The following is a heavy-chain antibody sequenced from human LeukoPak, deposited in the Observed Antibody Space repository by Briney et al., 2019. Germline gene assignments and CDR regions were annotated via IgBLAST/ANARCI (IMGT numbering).Heavy chain of an antibody. CDR3: AREAYSYEILTGYRRSNCFDP. CDR2: IHYSGNN. V-gene: IGHV4-30-4*01. Sequence: PSQTLSLTCTVSGDSISSGDYLWNWIRQPPGKGLEWIGYIHYSGNNNYNPSLKSRVTLSVDTSKNQLSLKLNSVTAADTAVYYCAREAYSYEILTGYRRSNCFDPWGQGILVTVSS. CDR1: GDSISSGDYL. D-gene: IGHD3-9*01. J-gene: IGHJ5*02.